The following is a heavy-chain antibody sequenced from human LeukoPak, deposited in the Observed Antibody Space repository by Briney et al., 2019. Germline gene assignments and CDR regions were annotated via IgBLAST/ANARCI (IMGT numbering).Heavy chain of an antibody. CDR2: ISYSGNT. V-gene: IGHV4-39*01. CDR3: ARQPQSEYSYGFEDH. J-gene: IGHJ4*02. D-gene: IGHD5-18*01. CDR1: GGSVSSSSDY. Sequence: TSETLSFTCTVSGGSVSSSSDYWGWIRQPPGKGLAWIASISYSGNTFSNPSLKSRVTISLDTSKNQFSLRLNSVTAADTAVYYCARQPQSEYSYGFEDHWGQGILVTVSS.